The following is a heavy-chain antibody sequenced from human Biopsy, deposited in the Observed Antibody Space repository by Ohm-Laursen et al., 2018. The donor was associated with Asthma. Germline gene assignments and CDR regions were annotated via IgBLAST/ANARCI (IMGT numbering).Heavy chain of an antibody. D-gene: IGHD5-24*01. V-gene: IGHV3-23*01. Sequence: SLRLSCAASGFVFRSHAMHWVRQAPGKGLEWVSAISGSGGSTYYADSVKGRFTIPRDDSKNTLYLQMNSLRAEDTAVYYCAKESRRDGYNRRNYYFDYWGQGTLVTVSS. CDR3: AKESRRDGYNRRNYYFDY. CDR1: GFVFRSHA. CDR2: ISGSGGST. J-gene: IGHJ4*02.